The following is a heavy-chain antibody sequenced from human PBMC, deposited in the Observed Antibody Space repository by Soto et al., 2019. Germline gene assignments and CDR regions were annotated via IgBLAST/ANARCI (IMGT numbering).Heavy chain of an antibody. J-gene: IGHJ5*02. CDR3: ATGLTLPVRPSFDT. CDR1: GFTISGNY. D-gene: IGHD2-21*02. Sequence: EVQLVESGGGLIQPGGSLRLSCAASGFTISGNYITWVRQAPGKGLEWVSVIFSGDNTFYSDSVQGRFTISRDSSKNTVDLQMNRLRGDDTAVYFCATGLTLPVRPSFDTWGQGTLLTVSS. V-gene: IGHV3-53*01. CDR2: IFSGDNT.